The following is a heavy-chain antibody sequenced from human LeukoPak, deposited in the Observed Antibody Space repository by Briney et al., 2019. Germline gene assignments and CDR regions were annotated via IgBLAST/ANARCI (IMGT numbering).Heavy chain of an antibody. V-gene: IGHV3-23*01. CDR1: GFTFSSYA. D-gene: IGHD3-22*01. Sequence: GGSLRLSCAASGFTFSSYAMSWVRQAPGKGLEWVSAISGSGGSTYYADSVKGRFTISRDNSKNTLYLQMNSLRAEDTAVYYCAKSRPDLFTMIVVVITGFDYWGQGTLVTVSS. J-gene: IGHJ4*02. CDR3: AKSRPDLFTMIVVVITGFDY. CDR2: ISGSGGST.